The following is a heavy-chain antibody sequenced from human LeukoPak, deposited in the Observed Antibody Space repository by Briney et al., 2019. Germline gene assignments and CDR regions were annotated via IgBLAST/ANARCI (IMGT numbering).Heavy chain of an antibody. CDR2: ISSGSTYI. CDR1: GFTFSSYS. CDR3: ARASDYGDYFSGMDV. V-gene: IGHV3-21*01. Sequence: GGSLRLSCAASGFTFSSYSMNWVRQAPGKGLEWVSSISSGSTYIYYADSVKGRFTISRDNAKNSLYLQMNSLRAEDMAVYYCARASDYGDYFSGMDVWGQGTTVTVSS. J-gene: IGHJ6*02. D-gene: IGHD4-17*01.